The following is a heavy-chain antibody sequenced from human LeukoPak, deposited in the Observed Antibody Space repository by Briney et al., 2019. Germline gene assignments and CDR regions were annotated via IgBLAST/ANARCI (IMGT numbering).Heavy chain of an antibody. CDR1: GGSIRSYY. V-gene: IGHV4-59*12. Sequence: SETLSLTCTVSGGSIRSYYWSWIRQSPGKRLEWIGSFSYGGSTNYNPSLKSRVTMSVDTSKNQFSLKLSSVTAADTAVYYCARGEYYYDSSGYSIFDYWGQGTLVTVSS. CDR3: ARGEYYYDSSGYSIFDY. CDR2: FSYGGST. J-gene: IGHJ4*02. D-gene: IGHD3-22*01.